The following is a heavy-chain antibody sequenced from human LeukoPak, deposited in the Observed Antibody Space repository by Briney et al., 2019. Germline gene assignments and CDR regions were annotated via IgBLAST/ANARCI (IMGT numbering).Heavy chain of an antibody. Sequence: KPSETLSLTCTVSGGSISGGDYYWTWIRQPPGKGLEWIGYIHYTGSTSYNPSLKSRITISPDTSRNQFSLKLSSVTAADTAVYYCARTRLARSSDYWGQGTLVTVSS. CDR1: GGSISGGDYY. D-gene: IGHD2-21*01. V-gene: IGHV4-30-4*01. CDR2: IHYTGST. CDR3: ARTRLARSSDY. J-gene: IGHJ4*02.